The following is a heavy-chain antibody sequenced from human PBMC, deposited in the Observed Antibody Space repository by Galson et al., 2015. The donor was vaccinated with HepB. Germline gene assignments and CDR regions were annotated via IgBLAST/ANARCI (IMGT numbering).Heavy chain of an antibody. Sequence: SVKVSCKASNYTFTDYGISWVRQAPGQGLEWMGWISGYNANTNYAQKFRGRVILTVDTSTSTAYMEMRSLRSDDTAVYYCARDPEALYCSGGNCYLRFDSRGQGTLVTVSS. CDR1: NYTFTDYG. V-gene: IGHV1-18*04. D-gene: IGHD2-15*01. J-gene: IGHJ4*02. CDR3: ARDPEALYCSGGNCYLRFDS. CDR2: ISGYNANT.